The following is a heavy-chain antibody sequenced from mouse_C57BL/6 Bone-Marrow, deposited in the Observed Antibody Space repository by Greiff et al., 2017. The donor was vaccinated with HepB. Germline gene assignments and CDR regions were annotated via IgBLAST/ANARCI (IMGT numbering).Heavy chain of an antibody. D-gene: IGHD2-5*01. CDR1: GYTFTSYW. Sequence: VQLQQPGAELVRPGSSVKLSCKASGYTFTSYWMHWVKQRPIQGLEWIGNIDPSDSETHYNQKFKDKATLTVDKSSSTAYMQLSSLTSEDSAVYYWAGSYYSNYERFAYWGQGTLVTVSA. CDR3: AGSYYSNYERFAY. J-gene: IGHJ3*01. V-gene: IGHV1-52*01. CDR2: IDPSDSET.